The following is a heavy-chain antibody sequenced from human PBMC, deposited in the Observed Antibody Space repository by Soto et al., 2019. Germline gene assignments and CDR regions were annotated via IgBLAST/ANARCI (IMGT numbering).Heavy chain of an antibody. D-gene: IGHD2-15*01. CDR3: AGGKLPRRGYFDP. V-gene: IGHV4-61*01. J-gene: IGHJ5*02. CDR1: GGSVNGGSYY. CDR2: VFYTGSA. Sequence: QVQLQESGPGLVKPSETLSLTCTVSGGSVNGGSYYWSWIRQPPGKGLDWIGYVFYTGSATYNLSLKSRATISVDTSKNQFSLRLNSVTAADTAVYYCAGGKLPRRGYFDPWGQGTLVAVSS.